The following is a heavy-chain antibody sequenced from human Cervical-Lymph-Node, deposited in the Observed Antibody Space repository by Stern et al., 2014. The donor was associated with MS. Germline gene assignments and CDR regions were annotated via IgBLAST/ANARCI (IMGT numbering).Heavy chain of an antibody. V-gene: IGHV1-46*01. J-gene: IGHJ6*02. CDR3: AREVAGQRLGMMDV. CDR2: INPSGGRT. CDR1: GYTFLSYY. Sequence: QVQLVQSGAEVKKPGASVKASCKASGYTFLSYYMHWARQAPGQGLQWTGIINPSGGRTRYAQKFQGRVTMTRDTSTSTVYMELSSLRSEDTAVYYCAREVAGQRLGMMDVWGQGTTVTVSS. D-gene: IGHD6-19*01.